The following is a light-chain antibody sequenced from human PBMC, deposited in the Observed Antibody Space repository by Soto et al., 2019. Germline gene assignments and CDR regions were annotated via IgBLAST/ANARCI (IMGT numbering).Light chain of an antibody. V-gene: IGKV3-20*01. CDR2: IAS. CDR1: QSVSSNY. J-gene: IGKJ1*01. Sequence: EIVLTQSPGTLSLSPGERATLSCRASQSVSSNYLARYQQKTGQTPRLLIYIASSRAPGIPDRFSGSGSGTHFTLTISRVEPEDFAVYYCQQYGSSPWTFGQGTKVEIK. CDR3: QQYGSSPWT.